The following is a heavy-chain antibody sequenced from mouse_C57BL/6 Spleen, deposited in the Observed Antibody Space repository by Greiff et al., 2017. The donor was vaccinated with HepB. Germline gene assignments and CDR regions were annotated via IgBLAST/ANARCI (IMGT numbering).Heavy chain of an antibody. CDR2: ISYDGSN. J-gene: IGHJ4*01. D-gene: IGHD4-1*01. CDR3: ARDGMPYAMDY. V-gene: IGHV3-6*01. CDR1: GYSITSGYY. Sequence: EVKLMESGPGLVKPSQSLSLTCSVTGYSITSGYYWNWIRQFPGNKLEWMGYISYDGSNNYNPSLKNRISITRDTSKNQFFLKLNSVTTEDTATYYCARDGMPYAMDYWGQGTSVTVSS.